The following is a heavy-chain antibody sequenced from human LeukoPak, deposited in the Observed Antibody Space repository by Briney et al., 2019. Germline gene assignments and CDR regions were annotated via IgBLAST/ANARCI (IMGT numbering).Heavy chain of an antibody. CDR2: INHSGST. CDR3: ARGAPSYIVVVPAATNFDY. J-gene: IGHJ4*02. D-gene: IGHD2-2*01. V-gene: IGHV4-34*01. CDR1: GGSFSGYY. Sequence: SETLSLTCAVYGGSFSGYYWSRIRQPPGKGLEWIGEINHSGSTNYNPSLKSRVTISVDTSKNQFSLKLSSVTAADTAVYYCARGAPSYIVVVPAATNFDYWGQGTLVTVSS.